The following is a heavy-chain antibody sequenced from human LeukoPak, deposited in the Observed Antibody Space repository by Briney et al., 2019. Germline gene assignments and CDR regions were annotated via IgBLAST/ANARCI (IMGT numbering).Heavy chain of an antibody. J-gene: IGHJ4*02. CDR2: INHSGST. CDR3: ARARKRYFDWLSNFDY. D-gene: IGHD3-9*01. V-gene: IGHV4-34*01. CDR1: GGSFSGYY. Sequence: PSETLSLTCAVYGGSFSGYYWSWIRQPPGKGLEWIGEINHSGSTNYNPSLTSRVTISVDTSKNQFSLKLSSVTAADTAVYYCARARKRYFDWLSNFDYWGQGTLVTVSS.